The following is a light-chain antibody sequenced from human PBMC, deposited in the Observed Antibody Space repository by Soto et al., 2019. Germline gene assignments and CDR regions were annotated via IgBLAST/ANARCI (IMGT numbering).Light chain of an antibody. CDR1: SSDVGYNKY. J-gene: IGLJ2*01. Sequence: QSALTQPASVSGSPGQAITISCTGTSSDVGYNKYVSWYQQHPGKVPKLMIFEVSNRPSGVSNRFSGSKSGNTASLTISGLQAEDEADYYCATWDDSLPAVFGGGTQLTVL. V-gene: IGLV2-14*03. CDR3: ATWDDSLPAV. CDR2: EVS.